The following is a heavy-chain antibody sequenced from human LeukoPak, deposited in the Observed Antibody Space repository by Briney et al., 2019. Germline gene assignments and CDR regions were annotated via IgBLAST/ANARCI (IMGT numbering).Heavy chain of an antibody. CDR3: ATATPYSSGWYSLDY. V-gene: IGHV3-30*03. CDR2: ISYDGSNK. Sequence: GGSLRLSCAASGFTFSSYGMHWVRQAPGKGLEWVAVISYDGSNKYYADSVKGRFTISRDNSKNTLYLQVNSLRAEDTAVYYCATATPYSSGWYSLDYWGQGTLVTVSS. CDR1: GFTFSSYG. J-gene: IGHJ4*02. D-gene: IGHD6-19*01.